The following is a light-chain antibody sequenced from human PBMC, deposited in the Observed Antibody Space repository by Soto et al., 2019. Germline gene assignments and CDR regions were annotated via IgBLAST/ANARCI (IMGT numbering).Light chain of an antibody. CDR2: GAS. V-gene: IGKV3-15*01. CDR3: QYYNNRLIT. Sequence: EIVMTQSPDTLSVSPGERATLSCRASQSVSSNLAWYQQKPGQAPRLLIYGASTMAAGIPAWFSGSGSGTEFLLTSSSLPYEDFAVYCHQYYNNRLITFGQGTRLEIK. J-gene: IGKJ5*01. CDR1: QSVSSN.